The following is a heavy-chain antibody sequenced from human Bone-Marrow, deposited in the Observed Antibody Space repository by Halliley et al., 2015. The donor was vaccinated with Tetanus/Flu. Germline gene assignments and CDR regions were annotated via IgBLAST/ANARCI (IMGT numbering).Heavy chain of an antibody. J-gene: IGHJ3*02. D-gene: IGHD1-7*01. CDR3: ARPKSELALRGAFDI. CDR2: IDPGDSDV. Sequence: IIDPGDSDVRYSPSFQGQVTISADKSISTAYLQGSSLKDSDTAMYYCARPKSELALRGAFDIWGQGTMVTVSA. V-gene: IGHV5-51*01.